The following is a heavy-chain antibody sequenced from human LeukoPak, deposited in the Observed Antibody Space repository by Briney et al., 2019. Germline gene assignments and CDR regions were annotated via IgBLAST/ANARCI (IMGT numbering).Heavy chain of an antibody. Sequence: ASVKVSCKASGYTFTGYYMHWVRQAPGQGLEWMGWINPNSGGTNYAQKFQGRVTMTRDTSISTAYMELSRLRSDDTAVYYCAREGGPYYYGSGSYYRSYYFDYWGQGTLVTVSS. CDR1: GYTFTGYY. V-gene: IGHV1-2*02. CDR2: INPNSGGT. D-gene: IGHD3-10*01. CDR3: AREGGPYYYGSGSYYRSYYFDY. J-gene: IGHJ4*02.